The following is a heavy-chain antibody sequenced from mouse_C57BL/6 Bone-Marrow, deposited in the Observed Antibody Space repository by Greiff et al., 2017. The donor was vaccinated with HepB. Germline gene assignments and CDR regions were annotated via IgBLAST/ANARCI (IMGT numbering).Heavy chain of an antibody. J-gene: IGHJ4*01. Sequence: EVQLQQSGAELVRPGASVKLSCTASGFNIKDDYMHWVKQRPEQGLEWIGWIDPENGDTEYASKFQGKATITADTSSNTAYLQLSSLTSEDTAVYYCTTSSYHYYAMDYWGQGTSVTVSS. V-gene: IGHV14-4*01. CDR2: IDPENGDT. CDR3: TTSSYHYYAMDY. CDR1: GFNIKDDY. D-gene: IGHD1-1*01.